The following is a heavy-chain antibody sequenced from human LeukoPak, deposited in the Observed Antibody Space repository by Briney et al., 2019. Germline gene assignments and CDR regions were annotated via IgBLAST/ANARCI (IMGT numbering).Heavy chain of an antibody. V-gene: IGHV3-73*01. J-gene: IGHJ4*02. D-gene: IGHD6-19*01. CDR3: TRQIAVAGSEDY. Sequence: GGSLRLSCAASGFTFSGSAMHWVRQASGKGLEWVGRIRSKANSYATAYAASVKGRFTISRDDSKNTAYLQMNSLKTEDTAVYYSTRQIAVAGSEDYWGQGTLVTVSS. CDR1: GFTFSGSA. CDR2: IRSKANSYAT.